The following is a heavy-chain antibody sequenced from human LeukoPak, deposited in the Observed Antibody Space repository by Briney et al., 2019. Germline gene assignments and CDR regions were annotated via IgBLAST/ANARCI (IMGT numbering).Heavy chain of an antibody. V-gene: IGHV3-7*01. CDR1: GFTFSTYW. D-gene: IGHD3-16*02. CDR3: ARAPRYDYVWGSYRLDY. J-gene: IGHJ4*02. CDR2: IKQDGSDK. Sequence: GGSLRLSCAASGFTFSTYWMSWVRQAPGKGLEWVANIKQDGSDKYCVDSVKGRFTISRDNAKNSLYLQMNSLRAEDTAVYYCARAPRYDYVWGSYRLDYWGQGTLVTVSS.